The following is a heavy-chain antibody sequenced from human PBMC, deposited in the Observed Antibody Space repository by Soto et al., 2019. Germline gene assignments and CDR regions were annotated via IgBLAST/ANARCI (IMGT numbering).Heavy chain of an antibody. V-gene: IGHV3-21*01. J-gene: IGHJ3*02. CDR1: GFTFSSYS. Sequence: GSLRLSCAASGFTFSSYSMNWVRQAPGKGLEWVSSISSSSSYIYYADSVKGRFTISRDNAKNSLYLQMNSLRAEDTAVYYCARDLSDFWSGYLDAFDIWGQGTMVTVSS. CDR2: ISSSSSYI. D-gene: IGHD3-3*01. CDR3: ARDLSDFWSGYLDAFDI.